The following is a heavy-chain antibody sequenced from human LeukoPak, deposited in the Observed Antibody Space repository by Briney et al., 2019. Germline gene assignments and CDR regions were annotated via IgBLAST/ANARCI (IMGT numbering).Heavy chain of an antibody. Sequence: SVKVSCKASGYTFTSYGISWVRQAPGQGLEWMGGIIPIFGTANYAQKFQGRVTITTDESTSTAYMELSSLRSEDTAVYYCARGGIAAAGKGKSFDYWGQGTLVTVSS. J-gene: IGHJ4*02. CDR3: ARGGIAAAGKGKSFDY. V-gene: IGHV1-69*05. CDR1: GYTFTSYG. CDR2: IIPIFGTA. D-gene: IGHD6-13*01.